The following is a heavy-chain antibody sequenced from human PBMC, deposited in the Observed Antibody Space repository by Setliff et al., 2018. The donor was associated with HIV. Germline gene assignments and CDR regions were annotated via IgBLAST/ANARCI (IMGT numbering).Heavy chain of an antibody. CDR3: VGRGYNVNRP. D-gene: IGHD5-18*01. CDR1: GGSASNSRYY. V-gene: IGHV4-39*01. CDR2: IHYNEKT. J-gene: IGHJ5*02. Sequence: SETLSLTCTVSGGSASNSRYYWAWIRQPPGKGLEYIGSIHYNEKTYYNPSLKSRVTISIDTSKNQFSLKLTSVTAADTATYYCVGRGYNVNRPWGQGNLVTVSS.